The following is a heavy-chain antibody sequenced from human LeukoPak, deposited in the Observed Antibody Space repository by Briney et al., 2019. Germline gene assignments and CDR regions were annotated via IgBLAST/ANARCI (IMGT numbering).Heavy chain of an antibody. D-gene: IGHD3-10*01. Sequence: GGSLRLSCAGSGFTFSSYAMSWVRQAPGKGLEWVSTINNSGGSTYYADSVKGRFTISRDNSKNTMYLQMNSLRAEDTAVYYCAKGRNLGGVGLPPDYWGQGTLVTVSS. CDR1: GFTFSSYA. CDR2: INNSGGST. V-gene: IGHV3-23*01. J-gene: IGHJ4*02. CDR3: AKGRNLGGVGLPPDY.